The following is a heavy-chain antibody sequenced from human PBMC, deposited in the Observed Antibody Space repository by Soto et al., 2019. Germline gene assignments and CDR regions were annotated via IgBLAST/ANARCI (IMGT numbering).Heavy chain of an antibody. CDR1: GGTFSSYA. Sequence: QVQLVQSGAEVKKPGSSVKVSCKASGGTFSSYAISWVRQAPGQGLEWMGGIIPIFGTANYAQKFQGRVTITADESKSTAYMELSSLRSEDTAVYYCARENRRGYCSSTSCYGGSWFDPWGQGTLVTVSS. V-gene: IGHV1-69*01. J-gene: IGHJ5*02. D-gene: IGHD2-2*01. CDR3: ARENRRGYCSSTSCYGGSWFDP. CDR2: IIPIFGTA.